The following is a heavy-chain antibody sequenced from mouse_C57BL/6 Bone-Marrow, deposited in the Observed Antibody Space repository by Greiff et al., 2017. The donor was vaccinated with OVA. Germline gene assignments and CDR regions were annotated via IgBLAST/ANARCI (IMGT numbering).Heavy chain of an antibody. CDR1: GYTFTSYW. CDR2: IYPGSGST. J-gene: IGHJ2*01. V-gene: IGHV1-55*01. D-gene: IGHD2-4*01. Sequence: QVQLQQSGAELVKPGASVKMSCKASGYTFTSYWITWVKQRPGQGLEWIGDIYPGSGSTNYNEKFKSKATLTVDTSSSTAYMQLSSLTSEDSAVYYCANYDYDGYDFDYWGQGTTLTVSS. CDR3: ANYDYDGYDFDY.